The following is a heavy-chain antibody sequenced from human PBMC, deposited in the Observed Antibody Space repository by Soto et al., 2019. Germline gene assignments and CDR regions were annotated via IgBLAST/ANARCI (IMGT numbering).Heavy chain of an antibody. CDR2: ISDSEGHV. Sequence: QVQLVQSGAEMKKPGASVKVSCKASGYTFTNYGISWVRQAPGQGLEWMGWISDSEGHVNYAQKFQGRVTVTIYTSTSTAYMELRSLTSDVAAIYNGARDYDRWGEDWFDPWGEGTLVTVSS. CDR1: GYTFTNYG. D-gene: IGHD3-16*01. J-gene: IGHJ5*02. V-gene: IGHV1-18*01. CDR3: ARDYDRWGEDWFDP.